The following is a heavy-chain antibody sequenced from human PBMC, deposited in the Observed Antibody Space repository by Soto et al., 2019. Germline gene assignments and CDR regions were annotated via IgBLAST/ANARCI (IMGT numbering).Heavy chain of an antibody. CDR1: GKSFTVYG. CDR2: IYPGDSDT. D-gene: IGHD2-2*02. J-gene: IGHJ6*02. V-gene: IGHV5-51*01. Sequence: SKKVSWNVSGKSFTVYGFGWVRKIPGKGLAWIWTIYPGDSDTRYSPSFQGQVTISADKSIGTAYLQWSSRKASDTAMYYCARHSQXVPAAIPGGWYYYGMGVSGQRTTGTVSS. CDR3: ARHSQXVPAAIPGGWYYYGMGV.